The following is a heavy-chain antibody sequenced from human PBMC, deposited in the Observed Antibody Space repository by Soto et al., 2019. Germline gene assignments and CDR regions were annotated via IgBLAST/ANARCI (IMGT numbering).Heavy chain of an antibody. Sequence: ASVKVSCKASGYTFTSYAMHWVRQAPGQRLEWMGWINAGNGNTKYSQKFQGRVTITRDTSASTAYMELSSLRSEDTAVYYCARDSHRVPRFDPWGQGTLVTVSS. CDR2: INAGNGNT. CDR3: ARDSHRVPRFDP. V-gene: IGHV1-3*01. CDR1: GYTFTSYA. D-gene: IGHD3-3*01. J-gene: IGHJ5*02.